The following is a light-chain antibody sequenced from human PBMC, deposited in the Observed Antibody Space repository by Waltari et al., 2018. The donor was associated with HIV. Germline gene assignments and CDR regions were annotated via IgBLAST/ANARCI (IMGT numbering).Light chain of an antibody. V-gene: IGLV1-40*01. Sequence: QSLLTQPPSVSGAPGQRVTMSCTGSSSNIGAGYDVHWYQQLPGTAPRLLIFGNRNRPSGVPDRFSGSKSGTSASLASTGLQAEDEADYYCQAYDSSLSAVMFGGGTKLTVL. CDR2: GNR. J-gene: IGLJ3*02. CDR3: QAYDSSLSAVM. CDR1: SSNIGAGYD.